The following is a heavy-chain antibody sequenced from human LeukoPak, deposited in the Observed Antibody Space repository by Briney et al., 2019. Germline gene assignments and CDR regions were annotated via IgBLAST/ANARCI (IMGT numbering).Heavy chain of an antibody. J-gene: IGHJ5*02. D-gene: IGHD3-3*01. Sequence: GGSLRLSCAASGFTFNTAYMSWVRQAPGKGLEWVGRIITNAGGGTTDYTAPVKGRFTISRDDSMNTLYLQMNSLEPEDTAVYYCVWSGLNWFGLWGQGTLVTVSS. V-gene: IGHV3-15*01. CDR3: VWSGLNWFGL. CDR1: GFTFNTAY. CDR2: IITNAGGGTT.